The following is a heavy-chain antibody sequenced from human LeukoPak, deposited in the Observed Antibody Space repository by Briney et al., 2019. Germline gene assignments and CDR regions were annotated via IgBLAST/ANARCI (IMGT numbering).Heavy chain of an antibody. CDR3: ARAPGDPIDY. J-gene: IGHJ4*02. Sequence: PGGSLRLSCAASGFTFSDYYMNWIRQAPGKGLAWVSYISSSGTSMFYADSVKGRFTISRDNAKNLLHLQMNSLRAEDTAVYYCARAPGDPIDYWGPGTLVTVSS. CDR1: GFTFSDYY. CDR2: ISSSGTSM. D-gene: IGHD2-21*02. V-gene: IGHV3-11*04.